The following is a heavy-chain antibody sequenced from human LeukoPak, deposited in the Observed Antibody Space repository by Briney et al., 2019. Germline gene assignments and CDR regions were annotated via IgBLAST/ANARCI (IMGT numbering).Heavy chain of an antibody. D-gene: IGHD3-3*01. CDR1: GFTFSSYS. CDR2: VSDIGPNT. CDR3: TKRLSLRFDAFDI. J-gene: IGHJ3*02. Sequence: PGGSLRLSCAASGFTFSSYSMTWVRQAPGKGLEWVSSVSDIGPNTYYASSVKGRFTISRDTSKNTLYLQMNSLRAEDTAIYYCTKRLSLRFDAFDIWGPGTVVTVSS. V-gene: IGHV3-23*01.